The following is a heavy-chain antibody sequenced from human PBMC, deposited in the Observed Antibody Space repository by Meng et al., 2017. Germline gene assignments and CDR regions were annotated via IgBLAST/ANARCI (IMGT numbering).Heavy chain of an antibody. V-gene: IGHV1-3*01. CDR3: AREGYQLLFPYNWFDP. CDR2: INAGNGNT. D-gene: IGHD2-2*01. Sequence: QGQLVQSGAGVKKPGASVKVSCKASGYIFTSYVMHWVRQAPGQRLEWMGWINAGNGNTKYSQKFQGRVTIIRDTSASTAYMELSSLRSEDTAVYYCAREGYQLLFPYNWFDPWGQGTLVTVSS. CDR1: GYIFTSYV. J-gene: IGHJ5*02.